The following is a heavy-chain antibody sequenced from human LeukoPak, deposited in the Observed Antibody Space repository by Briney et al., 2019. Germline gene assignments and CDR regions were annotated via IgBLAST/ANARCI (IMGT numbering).Heavy chain of an antibody. V-gene: IGHV3-74*01. CDR2: ISDDGSST. CDR3: ARDGSSGWYDGYFDY. D-gene: IGHD6-19*01. J-gene: IGHJ4*02. CDR1: GFTFSTCR. Sequence: GVSLRLSCTASGFTFSTCRMYWLRQAPGKGLVWVSRISDDGSSTSYADSVKGRFTMSRDNAKNTLNLQMNSLRAEDTAVYYCARDGSSGWYDGYFDYWGQGTLVTVSS.